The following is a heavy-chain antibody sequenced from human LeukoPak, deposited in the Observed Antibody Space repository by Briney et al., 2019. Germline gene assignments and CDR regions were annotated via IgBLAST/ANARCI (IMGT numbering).Heavy chain of an antibody. Sequence: SETLSLTCSVSGGSISSTSYYWGWIRQPPGKGLEWIGSIYYSGGTYYNPSLKSRVTISVDTSKTQFSLKLSSVTAADTAVYYCARFLRSFGGFDFWGQGTMVTVSS. CDR3: ARFLRSFGGFDF. V-gene: IGHV4-39*07. CDR1: GGSISSTSYY. D-gene: IGHD3-10*01. CDR2: IYYSGGT. J-gene: IGHJ3*01.